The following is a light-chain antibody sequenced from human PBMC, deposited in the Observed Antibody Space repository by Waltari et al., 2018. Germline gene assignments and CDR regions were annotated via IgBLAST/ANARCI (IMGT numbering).Light chain of an antibody. CDR3: QQYGSSLPGGFT. J-gene: IGKJ3*01. CDR2: GAS. Sequence: EIVLTQSPGTLSLSPGERATLSCRASQSVSSNYLAWYQHKPGQAPRLLIYGASRRATGIPDRFSGSGSGTDFTLTISRLEPEDFAVYYWQQYGSSLPGGFTFGPGTKVDIK. V-gene: IGKV3-20*01. CDR1: QSVSSNY.